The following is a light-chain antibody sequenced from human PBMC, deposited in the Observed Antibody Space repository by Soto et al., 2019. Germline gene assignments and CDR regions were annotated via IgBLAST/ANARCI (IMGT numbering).Light chain of an antibody. CDR2: AAS. Sequence: DIQMTQSPSFGSASVGDRVTITCRASQGISSWLAWYQQTPGKAPKLLIYAASILESGVPSMFSGSGSGTDFTLTISSLQTEDFATYYCQQGDNFTLTFGGGTKVDIK. CDR1: QGISSW. CDR3: QQGDNFTLT. V-gene: IGKV1-12*01. J-gene: IGKJ4*01.